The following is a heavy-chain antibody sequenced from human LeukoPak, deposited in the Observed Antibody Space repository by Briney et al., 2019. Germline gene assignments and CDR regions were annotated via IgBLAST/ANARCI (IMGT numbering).Heavy chain of an antibody. CDR3: ARYGSGSCYDY. Sequence: PGGSLRLSCAASGFTFSTYAMHSVRPPPGKGLEYVSAISTNGVGTYYANSVKRRFIISRDNSKNTLYLQMGSLRAEDMAMYYCARYGSGSCYDYWGQGTLVTASS. CDR2: ISTNGVGT. CDR1: GFTFSTYA. V-gene: IGHV3-64*01. J-gene: IGHJ4*02. D-gene: IGHD3-10*01.